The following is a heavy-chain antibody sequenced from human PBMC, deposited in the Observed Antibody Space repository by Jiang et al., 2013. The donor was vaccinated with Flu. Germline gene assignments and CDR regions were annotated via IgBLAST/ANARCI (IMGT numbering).Heavy chain of an antibody. V-gene: IGHV1-69*04. D-gene: IGHD5-18*01. CDR2: IIPILGIA. CDR1: GGTFSSYA. Sequence: GAEVKKPGSSVKVSCKASGGTFSSYAISWVRQAPGQGLEWMGRIIPILGIANYAQKFQGRVTITADKSTSTAYMELSSLRSEDTAVYYXASTGDTAMARDYWGQGTLVTVSS. CDR3: ASTGDTAMARDY. J-gene: IGHJ4*02.